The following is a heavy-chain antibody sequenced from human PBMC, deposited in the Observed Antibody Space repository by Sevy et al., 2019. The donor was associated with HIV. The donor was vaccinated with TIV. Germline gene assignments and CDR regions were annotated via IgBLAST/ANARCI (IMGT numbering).Heavy chain of an antibody. CDR3: AKDWGISGSGSYGGYYYGMDV. V-gene: IGHV3-30*18. CDR2: ISYDGSNK. Sequence: GGSLRLSCAASGFTFSSYGMHWVRQAPGKGLEWVAVISYDGSNKYYADSVKGRFTISRDNSKNTLYLQMNSLRAEDTAVYYCAKDWGISGSGSYGGYYYGMDVWGQGTTVTVSS. D-gene: IGHD3-10*01. CDR1: GFTFSSYG. J-gene: IGHJ6*02.